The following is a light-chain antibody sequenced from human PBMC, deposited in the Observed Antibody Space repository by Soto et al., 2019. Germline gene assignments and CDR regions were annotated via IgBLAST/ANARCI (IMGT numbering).Light chain of an antibody. J-gene: IGKJ3*01. Sequence: DIVMTQSPLSLPVTPGEPASISCRSSQSLLHSNGYNYLGWYLQKPGQSPQLLIYLGSNRASGVADRFSGSGSGTDFTLKISRVEAEDVGVYYCMQALQTPLTFGPGTKVDIK. CDR2: LGS. CDR1: QSLLHSNGYNY. V-gene: IGKV2-28*01. CDR3: MQALQTPLT.